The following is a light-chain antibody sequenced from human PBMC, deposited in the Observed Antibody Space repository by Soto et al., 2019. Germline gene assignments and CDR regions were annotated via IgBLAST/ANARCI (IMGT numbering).Light chain of an antibody. CDR2: DTS. V-gene: IGKV1-5*01. CDR1: QSISSG. CDR3: HQYENETWT. Sequence: DIQMTQSPSTLSASVGDRVTITCRASQSISSGLAWYQQKPGNPPKLLIYDTSRLESAVPSRFSASGSGTEFTLTISGLQPDDFETYYCHQYENETWTFGHQTVVDIK. J-gene: IGKJ1*01.